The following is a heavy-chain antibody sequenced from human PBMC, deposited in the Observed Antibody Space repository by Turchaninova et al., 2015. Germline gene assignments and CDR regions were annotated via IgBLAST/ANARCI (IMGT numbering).Heavy chain of an antibody. CDR3: ARHYDFWSGHHDY. J-gene: IGHJ4*02. CDR2: IKQDVSEK. CDR1: GFTFSSYW. D-gene: IGHD3-3*01. V-gene: IGHV3-7*03. Sequence: GGSLRLSCAASGFTFSSYWMSWVRQAPGKGLEWVANIKQDVSEKYYVDSVKGRFTISRDNAKNSLYLQMNSLRAEDTAVYYCARHYDFWSGHHDYWGQGTLVTVSS.